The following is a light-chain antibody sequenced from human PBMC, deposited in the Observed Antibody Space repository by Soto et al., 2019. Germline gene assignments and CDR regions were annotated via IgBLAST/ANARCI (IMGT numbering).Light chain of an antibody. CDR1: SSDVGGYNY. V-gene: IGLV2-14*03. J-gene: IGLJ1*01. CDR2: DVS. Sequence: QSALTQPASVSGSPGQSITISCSGTSSDVGGYNYVSWYQRHPGKVPKLMIYDVSDRPSGVSSRFSASKSGNTASLTISGLQAEDEADFYCASYTRSNTYLFGTGTKLTVL. CDR3: ASYTRSNTYL.